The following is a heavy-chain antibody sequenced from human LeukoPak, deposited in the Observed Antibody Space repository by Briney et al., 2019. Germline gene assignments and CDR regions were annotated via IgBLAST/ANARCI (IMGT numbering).Heavy chain of an antibody. CDR1: GFTFSSYA. D-gene: IGHD6-19*01. J-gene: IGHJ4*02. CDR3: ARGYRSSGLHEPIDY. Sequence: GGSLRLSCAASGFTFSSYAMSWVRQAPGKGLEWVSAITGSGGSTYYADSVKGRFTISRDNSKNTLYLQMNGLRAEDTAVYYCARGYRSSGLHEPIDYWGQGTLVTVSS. V-gene: IGHV3-23*01. CDR2: ITGSGGST.